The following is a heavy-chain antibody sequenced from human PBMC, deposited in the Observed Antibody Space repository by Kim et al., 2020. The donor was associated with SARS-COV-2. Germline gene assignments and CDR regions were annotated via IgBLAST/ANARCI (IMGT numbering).Heavy chain of an antibody. V-gene: IGHV4-30-4*01. Sequence: SETLSLTCTVSGGSISSGDYYWSWIRQPPGKGLEWIGYNNYSGSTYYNPDLKSRVTISVDTSKNQFSLKLITATAADTAVYYCARFRPAVVSAAMYFDYWGQGTPVTVSS. D-gene: IGHD2-2*01. CDR2: NNYSGST. CDR1: GGSISSGDYY. CDR3: ARFRPAVVSAAMYFDY. J-gene: IGHJ4*02.